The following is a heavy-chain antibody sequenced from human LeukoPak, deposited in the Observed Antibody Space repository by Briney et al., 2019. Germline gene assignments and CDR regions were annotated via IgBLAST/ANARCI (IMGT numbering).Heavy chain of an antibody. CDR3: ARGAYGDYDS. V-gene: IGHV3-23*01. D-gene: IGHD4-17*01. Sequence: GGSLRLSCAASTFTFSSYAMSWVRQAPGKGLEWVSAISAGADSTYYADSVQGRFTISRDNSKNTLFLQMSGLRAEDTAVYFCARGAYGDYDSRGKGTLVTVSS. CDR2: ISAGADST. CDR1: TFTFSSYA. J-gene: IGHJ5*01.